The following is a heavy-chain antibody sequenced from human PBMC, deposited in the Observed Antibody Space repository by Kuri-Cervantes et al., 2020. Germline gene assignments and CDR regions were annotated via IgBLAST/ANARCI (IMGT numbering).Heavy chain of an antibody. D-gene: IGHD2/OR15-2a*01. Sequence: GGSLRLSCAASGFTFSSYEMNWFRQAPGKGLVWVSRINVDGSSTSYADTVKGRFTISRDNAKNTLYLQMNRLRAEDTAVYYCARNLSSIGGRGYWGQGTMVTVSS. J-gene: IGHJ4*02. V-gene: IGHV3-74*01. CDR3: ARNLSSIGGRGY. CDR1: GFTFSSYE. CDR2: INVDGSST.